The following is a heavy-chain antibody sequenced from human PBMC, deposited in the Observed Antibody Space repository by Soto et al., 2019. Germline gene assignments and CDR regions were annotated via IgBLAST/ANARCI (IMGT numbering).Heavy chain of an antibody. CDR3: ATEEVRYCRSNSCPRDESFHN. V-gene: IGHV5-51*01. J-gene: IGHJ1*01. D-gene: IGHD2-2*01. Sequence: GESLKISCKGSGYSFTSYWIGWVRQMPGKGLEWMGIIYPGDSDTSYSPSFQGQVTISADKSISTAYLQWSSLKDSDTAMYYCATEEVRYCRSNSCPRDESFHNWGQGTLVTVSS. CDR1: GYSFTSYW. CDR2: IYPGDSDT.